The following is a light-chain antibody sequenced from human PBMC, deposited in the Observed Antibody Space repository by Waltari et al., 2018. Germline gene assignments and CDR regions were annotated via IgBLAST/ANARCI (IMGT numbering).Light chain of an antibody. V-gene: IGKV1-5*03. J-gene: IGKJ4*01. CDR1: QSISNW. CDR2: KAS. CDR3: QQYNSYSLLT. Sequence: DIQMTQSPSTLSASVGDRVTITCRASQSISNWFAWYQQQPGKAPKLLIYKASTLESGVPSRFSGSGSGTEFTLTISSLQPDDVATYYCQQYNSYSLLTFGGGTKVEIK.